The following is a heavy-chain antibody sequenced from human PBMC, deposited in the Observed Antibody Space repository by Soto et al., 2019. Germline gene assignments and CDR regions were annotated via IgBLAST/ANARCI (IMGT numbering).Heavy chain of an antibody. D-gene: IGHD5-12*01. CDR1: GGSISSSSYY. V-gene: IGHV4-39*01. Sequence: SETLSLTCTVSGGSISSSSYYWGWIRQAPGKGLEWIGGIYSSGSTFYNLSLKSRVTMSVDTSKNQFSLKLSSVIDPDSAVYYCARGRRGRLRSHGMDVWGQGTTVTVSS. CDR2: IYSSGST. J-gene: IGHJ6*02. CDR3: ARGRRGRLRSHGMDV.